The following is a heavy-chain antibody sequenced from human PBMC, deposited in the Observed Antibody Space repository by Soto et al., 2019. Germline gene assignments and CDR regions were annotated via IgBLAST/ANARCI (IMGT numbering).Heavy chain of an antibody. J-gene: IGHJ6*02. D-gene: IGHD4-17*01. CDR2: IWYDGSNK. Sequence: GGSLRLSCAASGFTFSSYGMHWVRQAPGKGLEWVAVIWYDGSNKYYADSVKGRFTISRDNSKNTLYLQMNSLRAEDTTVYYCARDADYGDLNGYYYYGMDVWGQGTTVTVSS. V-gene: IGHV3-33*01. CDR3: ARDADYGDLNGYYYYGMDV. CDR1: GFTFSSYG.